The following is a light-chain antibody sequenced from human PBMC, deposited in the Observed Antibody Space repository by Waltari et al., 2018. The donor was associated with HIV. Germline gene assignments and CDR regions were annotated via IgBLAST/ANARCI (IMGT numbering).Light chain of an antibody. J-gene: IGLJ2*01. Sequence: QSVLTQPPSVSAAPGQKVTLSCSGSPSTIADNFVSWYQQLPGTAPRLLIYENHHRPSGTPDRFSGSKSGTSATLGITGLQAGDEAVYFCGTWDNSLSAGVFGGGTRLTVL. V-gene: IGLV1-51*02. CDR1: PSTIADNF. CDR2: ENH. CDR3: GTWDNSLSAGV.